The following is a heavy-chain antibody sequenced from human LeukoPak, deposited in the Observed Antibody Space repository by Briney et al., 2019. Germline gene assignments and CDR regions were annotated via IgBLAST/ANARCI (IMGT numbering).Heavy chain of an antibody. V-gene: IGHV3-48*04. CDR1: GFTFSSYS. CDR3: ARDVYCSSTSCYDY. J-gene: IGHJ4*02. Sequence: GGSLRLSCAASGFTFSSYSMNWVRQAPGKGLEWVSYISSSSSTIYYADSVKGRFTISRDNAKNSLYLQMNSLRAEDTAVYYCARDVYCSSTSCYDYWGQGTLVTVSS. CDR2: ISSSSSTI. D-gene: IGHD2-2*01.